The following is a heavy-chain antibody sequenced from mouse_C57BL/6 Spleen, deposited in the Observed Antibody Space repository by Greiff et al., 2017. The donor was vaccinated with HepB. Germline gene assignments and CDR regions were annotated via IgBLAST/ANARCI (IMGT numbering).Heavy chain of an antibody. CDR2: IYPGSGST. J-gene: IGHJ2*01. CDR1: GYTFTSYW. D-gene: IGHD1-1*01. Sequence: VQLQQPGAELVKPGASVKMSCKASGYTFTSYWITWVKQRPGQGLEWIGDIYPGSGSTNYNEKFKSKATLTVDTSSSTAYMQLSSLTSEDSAVYYGAREGKNYGSTHYFDYWGQGTTLTVSS. CDR3: AREGKNYGSTHYFDY. V-gene: IGHV1-55*01.